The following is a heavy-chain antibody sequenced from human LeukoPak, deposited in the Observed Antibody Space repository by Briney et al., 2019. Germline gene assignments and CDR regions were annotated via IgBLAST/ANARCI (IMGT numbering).Heavy chain of an antibody. V-gene: IGHV4-39*01. CDR1: GGSISSSSYY. J-gene: IGHJ5*02. Sequence: WETLSLTCTVSGGSISSSSYYWGWIRQPPGKGLEWIGTIYYSGNTFYNPSLKSRVTISVDTSINHFSLTLTSLTAADTAVYFCSRHEHKALAGDTWGQGTLVTVSS. D-gene: IGHD6-19*01. CDR3: SRHEHKALAGDT. CDR2: IYYSGNT.